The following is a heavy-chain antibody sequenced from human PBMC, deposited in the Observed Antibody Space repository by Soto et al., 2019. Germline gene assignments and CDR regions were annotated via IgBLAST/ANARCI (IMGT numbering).Heavy chain of an antibody. CDR2: IWYDGSNK. J-gene: IGHJ4*02. CDR1: GFTFSSYG. CDR3: ARGKYSSGWYKFY. D-gene: IGHD6-19*01. Sequence: QVQLVESGGGVVQPGRSLRLSCAASGFTFSSYGMHWVRQAPGKGLEWVAVIWYDGSNKYYADSVKGRFTISRDNSKNTLYLQMNSLRAEDTAVYYCARGKYSSGWYKFYWGQGTLVTFSS. V-gene: IGHV3-33*01.